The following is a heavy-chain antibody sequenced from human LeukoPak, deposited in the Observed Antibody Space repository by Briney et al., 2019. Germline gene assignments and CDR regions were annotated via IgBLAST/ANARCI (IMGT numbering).Heavy chain of an antibody. CDR3: AKGTRSSVYYYYGMDV. CDR1: GFTFDDYA. V-gene: IGHV3-9*01. Sequence: GRSLRLSCAASGFTFDDYAMYWVRQAPGKGLEWVSGISWNRGDIGYADSVKGRFTLSRDNAKNSLYLQMNSLRVEDTALYYCAKGTRSSVYYYYGMDVWGQGTTVTVSS. D-gene: IGHD6-6*01. CDR2: ISWNRGDI. J-gene: IGHJ6*02.